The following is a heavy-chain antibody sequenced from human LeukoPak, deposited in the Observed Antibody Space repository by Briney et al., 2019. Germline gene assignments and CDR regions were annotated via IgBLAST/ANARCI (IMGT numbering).Heavy chain of an antibody. J-gene: IGHJ4*02. CDR2: IYYSGST. V-gene: IGHV4-59*08. Sequence: SETLSLTCTVSGGSISSYYWSWIRQPPGKGLEWIGYIYYSGSTNHNPSLKSRVTISVDTSKNQFSLKLSSVTAADTAVYYCASASVAAAGIGDYWGQGTLVTVSS. CDR3: ASASVAAAGIGDY. CDR1: GGSISSYY. D-gene: IGHD6-13*01.